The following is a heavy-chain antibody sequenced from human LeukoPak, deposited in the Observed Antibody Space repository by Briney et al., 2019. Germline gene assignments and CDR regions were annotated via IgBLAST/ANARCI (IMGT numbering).Heavy chain of an antibody. CDR2: IWYDGSNK. J-gene: IGHJ4*02. D-gene: IGHD5-24*01. V-gene: IGHV3-33*01. Sequence: PGRSLRLSCAASGFTFRNYGVHWVRQAPGKGLEWVAVIWYDGSNKYYADSVKGRFTISRDNSENTLYLQMNSLRVEDTAVYYCVLLYGAGYIPDYWGQGTLVTVSS. CDR3: VLLYGAGYIPDY. CDR1: GFTFRNYG.